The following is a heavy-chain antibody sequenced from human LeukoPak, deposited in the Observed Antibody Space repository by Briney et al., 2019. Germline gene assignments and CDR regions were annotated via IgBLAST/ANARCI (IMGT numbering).Heavy chain of an antibody. D-gene: IGHD2-15*01. CDR1: GFTFRNYD. CDR2: IGNSGDT. Sequence: PGGSLRLSCAASGFTFRNYDIHWVRQVTGKGLEWVSGIGNSGDTYYAGSVKGRFTISRENAKNSLYLQMNDLRAGDTAVYYCASGAEGWNYWGQGTLVTVSS. CDR3: ASGAEGWNY. J-gene: IGHJ4*02. V-gene: IGHV3-13*01.